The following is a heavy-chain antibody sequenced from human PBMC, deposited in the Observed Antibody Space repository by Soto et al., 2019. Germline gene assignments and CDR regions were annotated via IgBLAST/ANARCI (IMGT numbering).Heavy chain of an antibody. CDR1: GYTFTSYA. V-gene: IGHV1-3*01. D-gene: IGHD2-15*01. CDR2: INAGNGNT. CDR3: ARGPPGYCSGGSCYGANYYYGMDV. Sequence: ASVKVSCKASGYTFTSYAMHWVRQAPGQRLEWMGWINAGNGNTKYSQKFQGRVTMTRDTSTSTVYMELSSLRSEDTAVYYCARGPPGYCSGGSCYGANYYYGMDVWGQGTTVTVSS. J-gene: IGHJ6*02.